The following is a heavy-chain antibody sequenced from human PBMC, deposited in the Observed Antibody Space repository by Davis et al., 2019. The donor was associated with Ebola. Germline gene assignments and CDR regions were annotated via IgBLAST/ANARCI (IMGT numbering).Heavy chain of an antibody. V-gene: IGHV1-18*01. J-gene: IGHJ5*02. Sequence: ASVKVSCKASGYTFTSYGISWVRQAPGQGLEWIGWIVVGSGNTNYAQKFQGRVTITRDTSASTAYMELSSLRSEDTAVYYCARDRLYSSSWYSPRTDNWFDPWGQGTLVTVSS. CDR2: IVVGSGNT. CDR3: ARDRLYSSSWYSPRTDNWFDP. D-gene: IGHD6-13*01. CDR1: GYTFTSYG.